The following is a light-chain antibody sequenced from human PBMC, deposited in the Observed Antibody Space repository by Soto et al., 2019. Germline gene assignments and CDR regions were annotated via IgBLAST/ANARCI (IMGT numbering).Light chain of an antibody. J-gene: IGKJ4*01. V-gene: IGKV4-1*01. CDR3: QKYYGSPLP. Sequence: DIVMTQSPDSLAVSLGERATINCKSSQSVLYSSNNKNYLAWYQQKPGQPPKLLIYWASTRESGVPDRFSGQGSGADFAVTISSPSVENVGVYYWQKYYGSPLPFGGGTKVESK. CDR1: QSVLYSSNNKNY. CDR2: WAS.